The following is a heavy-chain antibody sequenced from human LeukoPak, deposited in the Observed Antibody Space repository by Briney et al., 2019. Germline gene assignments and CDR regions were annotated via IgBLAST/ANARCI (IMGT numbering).Heavy chain of an antibody. CDR1: GFTFSDYY. Sequence: GGSLRLSCAASGFTFSDYYMSWIRQAPGKGLEWVSYISSSGSTIYYADSVKGRFTISRDNAKNSLYLQMNSLRAEDTAVCYCARDAGYCSSISCYTEFGGQGTLVTVSS. V-gene: IGHV3-11*04. CDR2: ISSSGSTI. J-gene: IGHJ4*02. CDR3: ARDAGYCSSISCYTEF. D-gene: IGHD2-2*02.